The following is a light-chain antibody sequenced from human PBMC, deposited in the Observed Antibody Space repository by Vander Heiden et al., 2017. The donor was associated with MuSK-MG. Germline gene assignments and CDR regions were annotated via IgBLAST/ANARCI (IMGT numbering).Light chain of an antibody. Sequence: EVVLTQSRLWLPVSLGQQASITCRPSQSLVYSDGKTNLNWFQQRKGQYPRRLIYRVSRRYSAVPDRFSASGSCTDFTLKTTRVEADDVVIYYCRQATHWPYTFGQGTKLEIK. CDR3: RQATHWPYT. CDR2: RVS. J-gene: IGKJ2*01. CDR1: QSLVYSDGKTN. V-gene: IGKV2-30*01.